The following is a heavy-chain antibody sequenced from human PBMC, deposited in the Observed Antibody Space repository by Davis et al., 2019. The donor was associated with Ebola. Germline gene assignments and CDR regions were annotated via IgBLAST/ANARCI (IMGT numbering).Heavy chain of an antibody. V-gene: IGHV3-23*01. J-gene: IGHJ6*04. CDR1: GFTFASYA. D-gene: IGHD3-16*01. CDR3: TRGGAWGASNGMDV. CDR2: ISGSGGAT. Sequence: GRSLRLSCAASGFTFASYAMSWVRQAPGKGLEWVSAISGSGGATYYADSVKGRFTVSRDNFKNTLYLQMNSLRAEDTAVYYCTRGGAWGASNGMDVWGKGTTVTVSS.